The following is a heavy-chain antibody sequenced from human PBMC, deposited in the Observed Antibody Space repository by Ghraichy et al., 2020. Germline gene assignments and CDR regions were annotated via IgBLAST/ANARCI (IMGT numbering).Heavy chain of an antibody. CDR3: ARGLSSAWTTFEY. V-gene: IGHV3-21*01. CDR1: GFTFSSYS. CDR2: IRRGNDYV. Sequence: LSLTCAASGFTFSSYSMNWVRQAPGKGLEWVSSIRRGNDYVYYAESVRGRFTMSRDNAKNSLYLQMNSLRAEDTAVYYCARGLSSAWTTFEYWGQGTLVTVSS. D-gene: IGHD6-19*01. J-gene: IGHJ4*02.